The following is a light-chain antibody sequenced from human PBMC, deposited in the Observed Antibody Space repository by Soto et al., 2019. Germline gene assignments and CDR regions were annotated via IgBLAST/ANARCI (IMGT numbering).Light chain of an antibody. CDR1: QTISSW. CDR3: QQRSDWPLT. V-gene: IGKV1-5*03. J-gene: IGKJ4*01. CDR2: KAS. Sequence: DIRMSKSPSTLSGSIGVRVAITCRASQTISSWLAWYQQKPGKAPKLLIYKASTLRSGVPSRFSGSGSGTEFTLTISSLQPEDFAVYYCQQRSDWPLTFGGGTKVDIK.